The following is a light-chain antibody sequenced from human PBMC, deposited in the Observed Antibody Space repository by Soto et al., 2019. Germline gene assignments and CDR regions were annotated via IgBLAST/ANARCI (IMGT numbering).Light chain of an antibody. CDR2: AAS. CDR1: HDIARW. Sequence: DIQMTQSPSSVSAFVGDRVAITCRACHDIARWLAWYQQQPGKAPRLLIYAASSLQSGVPTRFSGSGSGTDFTLTITNLQPEDSAVYYCQQVKGFPLTFGGGTKVEIK. J-gene: IGKJ4*01. V-gene: IGKV1-12*01. CDR3: QQVKGFPLT.